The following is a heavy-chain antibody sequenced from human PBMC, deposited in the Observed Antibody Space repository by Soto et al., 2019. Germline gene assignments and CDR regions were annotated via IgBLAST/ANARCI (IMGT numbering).Heavy chain of an antibody. CDR1: GGSISSGGYY. CDR3: ARSVFP. CDR2: IYYSGST. Sequence: SETLSLTCSVSGGSISSGGYYWNWIRQHPGKGLEWIGYIYYSGSTYYNPSLKSRVTISIDTSKNQFSLKLSSVTAADTAVYYCARSVFPWGQGTLVSVSS. V-gene: IGHV4-31*03. J-gene: IGHJ5*02.